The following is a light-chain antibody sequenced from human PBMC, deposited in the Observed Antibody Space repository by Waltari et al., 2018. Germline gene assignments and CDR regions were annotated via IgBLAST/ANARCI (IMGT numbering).Light chain of an antibody. CDR3: CSFAGSPPYV. CDR2: DVN. Sequence: QSALTQPRSVSGSPGQSVTISCTGTSSDVGGYDSVSWYQQHPGKAPKLMIYDVNKLPSGGPDRFSGYKSGNTAFLTISGLQWEDEAEYYCCSFAGSPPYVFGTGTKVTVL. J-gene: IGLJ1*01. V-gene: IGLV2-11*01. CDR1: SSDVGGYDS.